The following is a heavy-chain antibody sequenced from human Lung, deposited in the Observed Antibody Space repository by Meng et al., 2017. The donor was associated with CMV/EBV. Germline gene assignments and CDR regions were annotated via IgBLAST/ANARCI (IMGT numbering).Heavy chain of an antibody. CDR2: IKQDGSEK. J-gene: IGHJ6*02. CDR1: GFTFSSYW. D-gene: IGHD3-3*01. Sequence: CAASGFTFSSYWMSWVRQAPGKGLEWVANIKQDGSEKYYVDSVKGRFTISRDNAKNSLYLQMNSLRAEDTAVYYCARDRFEDYDFWSGYSLTDYYGMDVWGQGTAVTVSS. CDR3: ARDRFEDYDFWSGYSLTDYYGMDV. V-gene: IGHV3-7*01.